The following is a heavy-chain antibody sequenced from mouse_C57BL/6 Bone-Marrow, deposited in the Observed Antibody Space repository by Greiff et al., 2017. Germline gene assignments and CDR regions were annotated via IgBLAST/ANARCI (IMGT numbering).Heavy chain of an antibody. Sequence: EVQLQQSGAELVRPGASVKLSCTASGFNIKDDYMHWVKQRPEQGLEWIGWIDPENGDTEYASKFQGKATIPADTSSNTAYLQLSSLTSEDTAVYYCTINWDYFDYWGQGTTLTGSS. J-gene: IGHJ2*01. V-gene: IGHV14-4*01. CDR2: IDPENGDT. D-gene: IGHD4-1*02. CDR3: TINWDYFDY. CDR1: GFNIKDDY.